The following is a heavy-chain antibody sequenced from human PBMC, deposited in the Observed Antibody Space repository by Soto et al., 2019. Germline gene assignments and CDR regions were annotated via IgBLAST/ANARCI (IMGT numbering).Heavy chain of an antibody. Sequence: QGQLVESGGGVVQPGRALRLSCAASRFSFSTYAIHWVRQAPGKGLEWVAGISYDGGNEYYADSVKGRFNISRDNSKSTVYLKMNSLGPDDTAVYSCARDRSGSHEIDDALDIWGRGTLVTVSS. J-gene: IGHJ3*02. D-gene: IGHD1-26*01. CDR3: ARDRSGSHEIDDALDI. CDR1: RFSFSTYA. V-gene: IGHV3-30-3*01. CDR2: ISYDGGNE.